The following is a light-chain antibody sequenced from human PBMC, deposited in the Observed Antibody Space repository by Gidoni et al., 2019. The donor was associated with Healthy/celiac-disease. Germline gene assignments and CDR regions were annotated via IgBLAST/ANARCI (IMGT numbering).Light chain of an antibody. CDR2: WAS. CDR3: QQYYSTPLT. CDR1: QSVLYSSNNKNY. Sequence: DIVMTKSPDSLDGSLGERATINCKSSQSVLYSSNNKNYLAWYQQKPGQPPKLLIYWASTRESGVPDRFSGSGSGTDFTLTISSLQAEDVAVYYCQQYYSTPLTFGGGTKVEIK. J-gene: IGKJ4*01. V-gene: IGKV4-1*01.